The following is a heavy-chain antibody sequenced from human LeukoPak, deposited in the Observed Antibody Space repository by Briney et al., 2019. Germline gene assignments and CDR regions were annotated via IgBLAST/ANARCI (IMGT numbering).Heavy chain of an antibody. J-gene: IGHJ6*02. V-gene: IGHV3-49*04. CDR2: IKSKVFGGTT. CDR1: GFTFGDYA. Sequence: GGSLRLSCTASGFTFGDYAMSWVRQVPGKGLEWVGFIKSKVFGGTTEYAASVKGRFTISRDDSKSIAYLHMNSLKTEDTALYYCARDPVAVSGSNYYYYGMDVWGQGTTVTVSS. CDR3: ARDPVAVSGSNYYYYGMDV. D-gene: IGHD6-19*01.